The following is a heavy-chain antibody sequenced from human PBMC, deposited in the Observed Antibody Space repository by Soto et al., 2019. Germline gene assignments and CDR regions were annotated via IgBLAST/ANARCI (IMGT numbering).Heavy chain of an antibody. Sequence: QVQLQESGPGLVKPSQTLSLTCTVSGGSIRSGDYYWSWIRQPPGKGPEWIGYIYYSGSTDYNPSLKSRVIVSVDTSKNQFSLRLRSVTAADTAEYYCARVGLAAAGYYYDMDVWGQGTTVTVSS. D-gene: IGHD6-13*01. CDR3: ARVGLAAAGYYYDMDV. CDR2: IYYSGST. CDR1: GGSIRSGDYY. V-gene: IGHV4-30-4*01. J-gene: IGHJ6*02.